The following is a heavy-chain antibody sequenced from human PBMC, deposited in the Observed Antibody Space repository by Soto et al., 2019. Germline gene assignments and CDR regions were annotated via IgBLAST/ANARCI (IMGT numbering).Heavy chain of an antibody. CDR3: SMLRRNYVDY. J-gene: IGHJ4*02. CDR2: INYVGRTS. CDR1: GDYMRGFY. Sequence: PSETLSLTCTVSGDYMRGFYGSWMRQTPGKGLEWIGYINYVGRTSYYSPSLQSRVTISLVSSKNQFSLILSSVTAADTSVFFCSMLRRNYVDYCGQGTQVTVSS. V-gene: IGHV4-59*01. D-gene: IGHD3-10*01.